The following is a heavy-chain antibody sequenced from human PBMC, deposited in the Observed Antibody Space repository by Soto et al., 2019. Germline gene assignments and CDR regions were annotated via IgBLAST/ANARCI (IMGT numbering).Heavy chain of an antibody. CDR2: IYYAGST. D-gene: IGHD3-10*01. CDR3: ARHYYGSGSYYNLDY. J-gene: IGHJ4*02. Sequence: TSETLSLTCAVSGGSMISYYWSWIRQPPGRGLEWIGFIYYAGSTKYNPSLNSRVTISVDTSKNQFSLKLSSVTAADTAVYYCARHYYGSGSYYNLDYWGQGTLVTVSS. CDR1: GGSMISYY. V-gene: IGHV4-59*08.